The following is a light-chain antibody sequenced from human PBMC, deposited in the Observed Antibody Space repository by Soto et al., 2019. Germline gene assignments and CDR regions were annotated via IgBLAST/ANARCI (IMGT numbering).Light chain of an antibody. Sequence: QSVLTRPASVSGSPGQSITISCTGTNSDVGGYNYVSWYQQHPGKPPKLMIFEVSNRPSGVSNRFSASKSDNTASPTISGLQVEDEADYYCSSYTSSGTRVFGTGNQVTVL. CDR2: EVS. CDR3: SSYTSSGTRV. CDR1: NSDVGGYNY. J-gene: IGLJ1*01. V-gene: IGLV2-14*01.